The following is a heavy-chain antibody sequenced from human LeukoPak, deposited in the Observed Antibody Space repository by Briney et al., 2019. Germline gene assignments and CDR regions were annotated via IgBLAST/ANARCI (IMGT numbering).Heavy chain of an antibody. CDR2: IYYSGST. Sequence: SETLSLTCSVSGGSISNNIYYWGWIRQPPGKGLEWIGNIYYSGSTYYNPSLKSRVTISVDTSKNQISLKVSSVTAADSALYFCARQWTSGSASNLRVAQIDSWGQGTLVTVSS. D-gene: IGHD3-3*01. CDR1: GGSISNNIYY. J-gene: IGHJ4*02. CDR3: ARQWTSGSASNLRVAQIDS. V-gene: IGHV4-39*01.